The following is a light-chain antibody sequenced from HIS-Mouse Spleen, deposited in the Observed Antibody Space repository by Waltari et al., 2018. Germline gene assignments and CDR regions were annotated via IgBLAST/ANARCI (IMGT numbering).Light chain of an antibody. CDR1: ALPTKY. CDR3: YSTDSSGNHRV. Sequence: SYELTQPPSVSVSPGQTARTTCSGDALPTKYAYWYQPKSGQAPVLVIYEDSKRPSGIPERFSGSSSGTMATLTISGAQVEDEADYYCYSTDSSGNHRVFGGGTKLTVL. V-gene: IGLV3-10*01. J-gene: IGLJ2*01. CDR2: EDS.